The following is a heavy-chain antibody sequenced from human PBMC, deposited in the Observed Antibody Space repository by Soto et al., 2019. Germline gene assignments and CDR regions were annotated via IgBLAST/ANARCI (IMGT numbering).Heavy chain of an antibody. CDR1: GGSFSGYY. CDR3: ARGPQGYYDSSGYFDY. V-gene: IGHV4-34*01. Sequence: SETLSLTCAFYGGSFSGYYWSWIRQPPGKGLEWIGEINHSGSTNYNPSLKSRVTISVDTSKNQFSLKLSSVTAADTAVYYCARGPQGYYDSSGYFDYWGQGTLVTVSS. CDR2: INHSGST. J-gene: IGHJ4*02. D-gene: IGHD3-22*01.